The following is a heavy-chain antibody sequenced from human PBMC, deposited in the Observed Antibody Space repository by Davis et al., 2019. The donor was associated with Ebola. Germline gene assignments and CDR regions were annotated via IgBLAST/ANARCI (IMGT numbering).Heavy chain of an antibody. CDR2: IKQDGSEK. CDR3: AKDPLGHTGENDY. V-gene: IGHV3-7*01. D-gene: IGHD2-8*02. CDR1: GFSFITYT. Sequence: ESLKISCAASGFSFITYTMAWVRQAPGKGLEWVANIKQDGSEKYYVDSVKGRFTISRDNSKNTLYLQMSSLRTDDTAVYYCAKDPLGHTGENDYWGQGTLVAVSS. J-gene: IGHJ4*02.